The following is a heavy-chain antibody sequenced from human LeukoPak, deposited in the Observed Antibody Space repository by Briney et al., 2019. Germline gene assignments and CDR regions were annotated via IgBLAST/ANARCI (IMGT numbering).Heavy chain of an antibody. D-gene: IGHD5-12*01. V-gene: IGHV4-34*01. J-gene: IGHJ4*02. CDR3: ARVLYPDILGRHFDY. CDR2: INHSGGT. Sequence: PSETLSLTCAVYGGSFSGYHWTWVRQAPGKGLEWIGEINHSGGTNYNPSLKSRVTISVDTSKNQFSLKLSSVTAADTAVYYCARVLYPDILGRHFDYWGRGTLVTVSS. CDR1: GGSFSGYH.